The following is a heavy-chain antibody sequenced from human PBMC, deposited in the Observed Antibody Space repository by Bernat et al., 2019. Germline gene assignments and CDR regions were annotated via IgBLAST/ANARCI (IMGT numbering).Heavy chain of an antibody. J-gene: IGHJ2*01. Sequence: EVQLLESGGGLVQPGGSLRLSCAASGFTFSSYAMSWVRQAPGKGLEWVSAISGSGGSTYYADSVKGRFTISRDNSKNTLYLQMNSLRAEEPAVYDCARGGGHFDLWGRGTLVTVSS. CDR2: ISGSGGST. V-gene: IGHV3-23*01. CDR1: GFTFSSYA. CDR3: ARGGGHFDL. D-gene: IGHD3-16*01.